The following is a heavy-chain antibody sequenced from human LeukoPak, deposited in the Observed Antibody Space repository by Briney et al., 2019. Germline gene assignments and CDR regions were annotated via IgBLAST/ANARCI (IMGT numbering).Heavy chain of an antibody. Sequence: PSETLSLTCTVSGGSISSGGYYWSWIRQHPGKGLEWIGYIYYSGSTYCNPSLKSRVTISVDTSKNQFSLKLSSVTAADTAVYYCARAGSSSSWYDFGYHYYYGMDVWGQGTTVTVSS. CDR2: IYYSGST. V-gene: IGHV4-31*03. CDR3: ARAGSSSSWYDFGYHYYYGMDV. CDR1: GGSISSGGYY. D-gene: IGHD6-13*01. J-gene: IGHJ6*02.